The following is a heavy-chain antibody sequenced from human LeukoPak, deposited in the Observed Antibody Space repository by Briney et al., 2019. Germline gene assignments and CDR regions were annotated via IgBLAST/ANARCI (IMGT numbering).Heavy chain of an antibody. CDR3: AKDIRGDGYNPRFDY. Sequence: GGSLRLSCAASGFAFDNYAMHWVRQAPGTCLEWVSLISGDGGSTYYADSVKGRFTISRDNSKNSLYLQMNSLRTEDTALYYCAKDIRGDGYNPRFDYWGQGTLVTVSP. D-gene: IGHD5-24*01. CDR2: ISGDGGST. J-gene: IGHJ4*02. V-gene: IGHV3-43*02. CDR1: GFAFDNYA.